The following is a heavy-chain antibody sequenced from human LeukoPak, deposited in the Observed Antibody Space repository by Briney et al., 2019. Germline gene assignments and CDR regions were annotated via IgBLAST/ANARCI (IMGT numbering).Heavy chain of an antibody. CDR2: ISSSGSTI. D-gene: IGHD5-24*01. Sequence: GGSLRLSCAASGFTFSSYEMNWVRQAPGKGLEWVSYISSSGSTIYYADSVKGRFTISRDNAKNSLYLQMNSLRAEDTAVYYCARGVGDGYNFDYFGYWGQGTLVTVSS. J-gene: IGHJ4*02. CDR3: ARGVGDGYNFDYFGY. CDR1: GFTFSSYE. V-gene: IGHV3-48*03.